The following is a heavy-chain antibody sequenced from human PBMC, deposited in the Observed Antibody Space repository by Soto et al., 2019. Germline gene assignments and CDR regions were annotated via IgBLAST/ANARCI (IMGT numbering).Heavy chain of an antibody. CDR3: ARDRITYDLWSGPPYYYYGMDV. CDR1: GGTFSSYA. V-gene: IGHV1-69*13. Sequence: ASVKVSCKASGGTFSSYAISWVRQAPGQGLEWMGGIIPIFGTANYAQKFQGRVTITADESTSTAYMELSSLRSEDTAVYYCARDRITYDLWSGPPYYYYGMDVWGQGTTVTVSS. J-gene: IGHJ6*02. D-gene: IGHD3-3*01. CDR2: IIPIFGTA.